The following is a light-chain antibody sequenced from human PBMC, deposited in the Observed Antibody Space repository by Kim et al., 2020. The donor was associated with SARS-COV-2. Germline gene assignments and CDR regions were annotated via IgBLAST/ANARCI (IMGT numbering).Light chain of an antibody. CDR1: QSIHTT. CDR3: KQYHNWFSIT. V-gene: IGKV3-15*01. J-gene: IGKJ5*01. CDR2: DAS. Sequence: PGERATLSCRAIQSIHTTLVWSQQKPGQGPRSLIYDASARATGVPPRFSGSGFGTEFPLTISSLQSEGSAIYYCKQYHNWFSITFGQGTRLEIK.